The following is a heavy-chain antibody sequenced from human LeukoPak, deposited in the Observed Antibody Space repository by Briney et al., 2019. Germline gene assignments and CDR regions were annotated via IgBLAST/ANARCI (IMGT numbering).Heavy chain of an antibody. D-gene: IGHD6-13*01. J-gene: IGHJ4*02. Sequence: GGSLRLSCATSGFTLSRYGMHWVRQAPGKGLEWVTFIRYDGSNIYYTDSVKGRFTVSRDNSKNTLYLQMNSLRPEDTAVYYCARMGSSWQFDYWGRGTLVTVSS. CDR2: IRYDGSNI. V-gene: IGHV3-30*02. CDR3: ARMGSSWQFDY. CDR1: GFTLSRYG.